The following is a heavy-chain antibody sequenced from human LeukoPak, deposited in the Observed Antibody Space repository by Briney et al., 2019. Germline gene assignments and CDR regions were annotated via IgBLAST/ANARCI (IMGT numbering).Heavy chain of an antibody. CDR2: ISAYNGNT. D-gene: IGHD3-22*01. CDR1: GYTFTSYG. Sequence: GASVKVSCKASGYTFTSYGISWVRQAPGQGLEWMGWISAYNGNTNYAQKLQGRVTMTTDTSTSTAYMELRSLRSDDTAVYYCARGGKYYYDSSGQGVTDYWGQGTLVTVSS. CDR3: ARGGKYYYDSSGQGVTDY. J-gene: IGHJ4*02. V-gene: IGHV1-18*01.